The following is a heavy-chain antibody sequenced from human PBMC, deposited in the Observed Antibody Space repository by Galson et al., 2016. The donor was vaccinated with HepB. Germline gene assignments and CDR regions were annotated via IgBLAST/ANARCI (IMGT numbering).Heavy chain of an antibody. V-gene: IGHV3-7*01. J-gene: IGHJ4*02. CDR1: GFTFSSNW. CDR2: IKEDGSET. Sequence: SLRLSCAASGFTFSSNWMSWVRQAPGKGLEWVASIKEDGSETYYVDSVKGRFTISRDNAKNSLYLQMSSLRAEDTAVFYCARLRPRSYVDYWGQGTLVTFSS. CDR3: ARLRPRSYVDY.